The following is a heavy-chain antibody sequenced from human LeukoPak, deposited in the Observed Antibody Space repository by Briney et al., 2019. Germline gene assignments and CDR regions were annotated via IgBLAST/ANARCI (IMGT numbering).Heavy chain of an antibody. CDR2: IISSSSYI. Sequence: GGALRLSCAASGFTLSSYIMSWVPQAPRKGLGWVSYIISSSSYIYYADSVQGQFTISSDNAKNTLYLQMNSLSAADTAVYYCARERGYQLLSYAFDIWGQGTMVTVSS. CDR3: ARERGYQLLSYAFDI. CDR1: GFTLSSYI. V-gene: IGHV3-21*01. J-gene: IGHJ3*02. D-gene: IGHD2-2*01.